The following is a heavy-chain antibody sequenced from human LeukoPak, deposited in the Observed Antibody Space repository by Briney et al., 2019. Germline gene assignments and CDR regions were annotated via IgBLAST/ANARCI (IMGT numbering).Heavy chain of an antibody. D-gene: IGHD4-17*01. J-gene: IGHJ4*02. Sequence: GGSLRLSCAASGFTFSNYPMSWVRQAPGKGLEWVSSISYSGPHMFYADSVRGRFTISRDNAENSLFLQMNSLRAEDTAVYFCASNDYRDEGIDSWGQGTLVTVSS. V-gene: IGHV3-21*01. CDR1: GFTFSNYP. CDR2: ISYSGPHM. CDR3: ASNDYRDEGIDS.